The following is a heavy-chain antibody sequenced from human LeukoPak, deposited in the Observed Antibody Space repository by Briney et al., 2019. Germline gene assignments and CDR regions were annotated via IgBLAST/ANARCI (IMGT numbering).Heavy chain of an antibody. CDR1: GFTFSSYW. CDR2: INSDGSST. V-gene: IGHV3-74*01. CDR3: ARPVEEMATMYAFDI. Sequence: SGGSLRLSCAASGFTFSSYWMHWVRQAPGKGLVWVSRINSDGSSTSYADSVKGRFTISRDNSKNTLYLQMNSLRAEDTAVYYCARPVEEMATMYAFDIWGQGTMVTVSS. D-gene: IGHD5-24*01. J-gene: IGHJ3*02.